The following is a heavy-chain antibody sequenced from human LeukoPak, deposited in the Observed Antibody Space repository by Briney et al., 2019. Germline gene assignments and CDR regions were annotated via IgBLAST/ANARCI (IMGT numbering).Heavy chain of an antibody. Sequence: ASVKVPCKASGYTFTSYGISWVRQAPGQGLEWMGWISAYNGNTNYAQKLQGRVTITADESTSTAYMELSSLRSEDTAVYYCAREDRSDYGGNPLGSNWFDPWGQGTLVTVSS. CDR3: AREDRSDYGGNPLGSNWFDP. J-gene: IGHJ5*02. V-gene: IGHV1-18*01. CDR2: ISAYNGNT. CDR1: GYTFTSYG. D-gene: IGHD4-23*01.